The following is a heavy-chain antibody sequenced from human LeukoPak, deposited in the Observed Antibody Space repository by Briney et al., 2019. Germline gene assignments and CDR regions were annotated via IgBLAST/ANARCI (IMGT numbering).Heavy chain of an antibody. CDR2: IRSKAYGGTT. D-gene: IGHD3-16*01. V-gene: IGHV3-49*04. J-gene: IGHJ4*02. CDR3: ATASSGLFY. CDR1: GFTFGDYA. Sequence: GRSLRLSCTASGFTFGDYAMSWVRQAPGKGLEWVGFIRSKAYGGTTEYAASVKGRFTISRDDSKSIAYLQMNSLKTEDTGVYYCATASSGLFYWGQGTLVTVSS.